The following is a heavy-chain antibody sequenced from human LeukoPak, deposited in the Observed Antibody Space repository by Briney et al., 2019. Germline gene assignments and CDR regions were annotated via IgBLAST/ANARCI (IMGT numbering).Heavy chain of an antibody. CDR3: ARDRSSGLDY. CDR2: ISYDGSNK. Sequence: GESLRLSCAASGFTFSSYAMHWVRQAPGKGLEWVAVISYDGSNKYYADSVKGRFTISRDNSKNTLYLQMNSLRAEDTAVYYCARDRSSGLDYWGQGTLVTVSS. CDR1: GFTFSSYA. V-gene: IGHV3-30*01. D-gene: IGHD3-22*01. J-gene: IGHJ4*02.